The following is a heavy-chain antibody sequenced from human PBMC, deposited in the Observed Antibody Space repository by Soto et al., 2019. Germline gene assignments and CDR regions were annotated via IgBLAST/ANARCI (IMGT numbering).Heavy chain of an antibody. J-gene: IGHJ4*02. Sequence: QVQLQESGPGLVKPSETLSLTCTVSGGSISSYYWSWIRQPPGKGLEWIGYIYYSGSTNYNPSLKSRVTISVDTSKNQFSLKLSSVTAADTAVYYCARGGDIVATNFDYWGQGTLVTVSS. CDR1: GGSISSYY. V-gene: IGHV4-59*01. CDR2: IYYSGST. D-gene: IGHD5-12*01. CDR3: ARGGDIVATNFDY.